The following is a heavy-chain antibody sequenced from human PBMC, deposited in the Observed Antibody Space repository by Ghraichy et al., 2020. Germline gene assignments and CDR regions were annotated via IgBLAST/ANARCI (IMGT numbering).Heavy chain of an antibody. D-gene: IGHD3-10*01. CDR1: GGSVRSGSYF. J-gene: IGHJ4*02. Sequence: SETLSLTCTVSGGSVRSGSYFWSWIRQPLGKGLECMGYIYYTGNTYSTSSLNSRVTFSLDTSKNQFSLKLRSMTAADTAVYYCARSNYYASGTYYEPIDFWGQGTLVTVSS. V-gene: IGHV4-61*01. CDR2: IYYTGNT. CDR3: ARSNYYASGTYYEPIDF.